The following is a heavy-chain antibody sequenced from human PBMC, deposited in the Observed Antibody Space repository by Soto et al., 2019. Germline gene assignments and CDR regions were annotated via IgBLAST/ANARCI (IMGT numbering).Heavy chain of an antibody. D-gene: IGHD3-22*01. CDR2: VYYTGSA. J-gene: IGHJ4*02. CDR1: GGSVSSGNYY. CDR3: ARDNYYDSYGIIDY. Sequence: PSETLSLTCTVSGGSVSSGNYYWTWIRQPPGKGLEWIGYVYYTGSATYNPSLKSRVTISVDTSKKQFSLELSSVTAADTAVYYCARDNYYDSYGIIDYCGQGTLVTVSS. V-gene: IGHV4-61*01.